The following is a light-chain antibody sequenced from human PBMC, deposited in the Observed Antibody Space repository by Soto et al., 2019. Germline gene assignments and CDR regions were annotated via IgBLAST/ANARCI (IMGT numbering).Light chain of an antibody. J-gene: IGLJ1*01. CDR3: QSYDSSLSGYV. Sequence: QSVLTQPPSVAGAPGERVTISCTGRRANIGAAYNVDWYQQLPGTAPKLLVYGNNNRPSGVPARFSGSKSGTSASLAIAGLQAEAEGDYYCQSYDSSLSGYVFGTGTKVTVL. V-gene: IGLV1-40*01. CDR2: GNN. CDR1: RANIGAAYN.